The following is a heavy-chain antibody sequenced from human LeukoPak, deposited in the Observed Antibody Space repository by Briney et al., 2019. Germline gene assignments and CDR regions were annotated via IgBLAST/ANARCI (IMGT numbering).Heavy chain of an antibody. CDR1: GFTFSSCS. CDR3: AKGRIALSDY. J-gene: IGHJ4*02. D-gene: IGHD2-15*01. V-gene: IGHV3-23*01. CDR2: ISGSGGST. Sequence: GGSLRLSCAASGFTFSSCSMNWVRQAPGKGLEWVSAISGSGGSTYYADSVKGRFTISRDNSKNTLYLQMNSLRAEDTAVYYCAKGRIALSDYWGQGTLVTVSS.